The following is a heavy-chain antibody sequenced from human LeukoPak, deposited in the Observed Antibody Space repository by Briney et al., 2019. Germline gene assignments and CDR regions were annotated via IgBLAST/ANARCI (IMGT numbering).Heavy chain of an antibody. CDR3: AREPLPAAYYYYGMDV. V-gene: IGHV4-31*03. Sequence: SETLSLTCTVSGGSISSGGYYWSWIRQHPGTGLEWIGYIYYSGSTYYNPSLKSRVTISVDTSKNQFSLKLSSVTAADTAVYYCAREPLPAAYYYYGMDVWGQGTTVTVSS. CDR1: GGSISSGGYY. D-gene: IGHD2-2*01. CDR2: IYYSGST. J-gene: IGHJ6*02.